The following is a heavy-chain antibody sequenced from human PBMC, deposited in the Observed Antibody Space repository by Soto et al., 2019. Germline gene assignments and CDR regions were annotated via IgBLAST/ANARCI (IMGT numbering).Heavy chain of an antibody. CDR2: IGTAGDT. V-gene: IGHV3-13*01. CDR3: ARQGGATISGGYGMDV. CDR1: GFTFSSYD. J-gene: IGHJ6*02. Sequence: EVQLVESGGGLVQPGGSLRLSCAAAGFTFSSYDMHWVRQATGKGLEWVSAIGTAGDTYYPGSVKGRLTISRENAKNSLYLQMNSLRAGDTAAYYCARQGGATISGGYGMDVWGQGTTVTVSS. D-gene: IGHD5-12*01.